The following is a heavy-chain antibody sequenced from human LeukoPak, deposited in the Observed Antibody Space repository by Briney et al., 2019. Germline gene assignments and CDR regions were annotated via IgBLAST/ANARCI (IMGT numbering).Heavy chain of an antibody. CDR3: ARGIRGVMGNWFDP. CDR2: IYHSGST. J-gene: IGHJ5*02. V-gene: IGHV4-4*02. D-gene: IGHD3-10*01. CDR1: GGSISSSNW. Sequence: PSETLSLTCAVSGGSISSSNWWSWVRQPPGKGLEWIGEIYHSGSTNYNPSLKSRVTILEDKSKNQFSLKMSSVTAADTAVYYCARGIRGVMGNWFDPWGQGTLVTVSS.